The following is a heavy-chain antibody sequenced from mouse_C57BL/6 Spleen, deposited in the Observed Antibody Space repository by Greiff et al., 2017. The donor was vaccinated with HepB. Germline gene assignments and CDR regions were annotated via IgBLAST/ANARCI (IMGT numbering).Heavy chain of an antibody. CDR3: TPIPPVVATDYAMDY. V-gene: IGHV14-4*01. D-gene: IGHD1-1*01. CDR2: IDPENGDT. Sequence: EVQLQQSGAELVRPGASVKLSCTASGFNIKDDYMHWVKQRPEQGLEWIGWIDPENGDTEYASKFQGKATITADTSSNTSYLQLSSLTSEDTAVYYCTPIPPVVATDYAMDYWGQGPSVTVSS. J-gene: IGHJ4*01. CDR1: GFNIKDDY.